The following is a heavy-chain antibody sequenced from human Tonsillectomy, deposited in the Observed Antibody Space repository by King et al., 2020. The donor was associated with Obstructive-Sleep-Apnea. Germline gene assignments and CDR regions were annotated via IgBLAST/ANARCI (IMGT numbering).Heavy chain of an antibody. J-gene: IGHJ4*02. D-gene: IGHD2-15*01. CDR1: GGSFSDYY. CDR2: ISHSGDT. Sequence: VQLQQWGAGLLKPSETLSLTCAVYGGSFSDYYWSWIRQPPGKGLEWVGEISHSGDTNYNPSLKSRVTISVDTSKSQVSLKMSSVTAADTGVYYCARGWSPDYWGQGTLVTVSS. V-gene: IGHV4-34*01. CDR3: ARGWSPDY.